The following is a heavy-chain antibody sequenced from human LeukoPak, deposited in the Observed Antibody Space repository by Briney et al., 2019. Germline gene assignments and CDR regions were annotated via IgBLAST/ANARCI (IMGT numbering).Heavy chain of an antibody. Sequence: SGGSLRLSCAASGFTFSSYWMSWVRQAPGKGLEWVANIKQDGSEKYYVDSVKGRFTISRDNAKNSLYLQMNSLRAEDTAVYYCARISGTVTTFFYYYYMDVWGKGTTVTISS. D-gene: IGHD4-17*01. CDR1: GFTFSSYW. J-gene: IGHJ6*03. CDR3: ARISGTVTTFFYYYYMDV. V-gene: IGHV3-7*01. CDR2: IKQDGSEK.